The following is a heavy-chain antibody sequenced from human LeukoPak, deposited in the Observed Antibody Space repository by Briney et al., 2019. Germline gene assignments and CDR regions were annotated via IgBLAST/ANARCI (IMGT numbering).Heavy chain of an antibody. CDR3: ARMQLDGNFDY. CDR1: GGSVSSGSYY. V-gene: IGHV4-61*01. J-gene: IGHJ4*02. CDR2: IYYSGST. D-gene: IGHD6-13*01. Sequence: SETLSLTCTVSGGSVSSGSYYWSWIRQPPGKGLEWIGYIYYSGSTNYNPSLKSRVTISVDTSKNQFSLKLSSVTAADTAVYYCARMQLDGNFDYWGQGTLVTVSS.